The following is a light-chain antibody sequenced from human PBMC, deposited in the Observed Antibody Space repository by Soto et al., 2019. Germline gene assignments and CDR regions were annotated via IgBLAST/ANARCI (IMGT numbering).Light chain of an antibody. CDR3: QQYNSYPYT. J-gene: IGKJ2*01. CDR1: QSISSW. CDR2: DAS. Sequence: DIQMTQSPSTLSASVGDRVTITCRASQSISSWLAWYQQKPGKAPKLLIYDASSLESGVPSRVSGSGSGTEFTLTISSLQPDDFATYYCQQYNSYPYTFGQGTKVDIK. V-gene: IGKV1-5*01.